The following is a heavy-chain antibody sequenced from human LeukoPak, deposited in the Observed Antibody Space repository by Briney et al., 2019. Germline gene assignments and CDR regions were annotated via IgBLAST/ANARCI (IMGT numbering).Heavy chain of an antibody. CDR1: GGSISSYY. V-gene: IGHV4-59*01. Sequence: PSETLSLTCPVSGGSISSYYCSWVRPPPRKGLEWIGYIYYSGSTNYNPSLKSRVTISVDTSQNQFSLKLSSVTAADTAVYYCARLYQPLLLRTYYFDYWGQGTLVTVSS. J-gene: IGHJ4*02. D-gene: IGHD2-15*01. CDR2: IYYSGST. CDR3: ARLYQPLLLRTYYFDY.